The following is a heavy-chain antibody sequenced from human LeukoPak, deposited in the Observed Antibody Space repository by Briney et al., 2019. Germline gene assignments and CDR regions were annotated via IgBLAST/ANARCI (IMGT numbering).Heavy chain of an antibody. J-gene: IGHJ4*02. CDR2: IRYDGSNK. D-gene: IGHD3-22*01. CDR3: AKGTYYYDSSGYFFFDY. Sequence: GGSLRLSCAGSGFTFSSYGMHWVRQAPGKGLEWVAFIRYDGSNKYYADSVKGRFTISRDNSKNTLYLQMNSLRAEDTAVYYCAKGTYYYDSSGYFFFDYWGQGTLVTVSS. V-gene: IGHV3-30*02. CDR1: GFTFSSYG.